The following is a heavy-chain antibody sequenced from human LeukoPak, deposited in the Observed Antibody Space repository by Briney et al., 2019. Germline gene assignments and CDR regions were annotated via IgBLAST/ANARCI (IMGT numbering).Heavy chain of an antibody. J-gene: IGHJ2*01. V-gene: IGHV3-21*01. CDR1: AFTFSSYS. CDR3: ARAAYSSTWYSRYFDL. Sequence: GGSLRLSCAASAFTFSSYSMNWVRQAPGKGLEWVSSISSSGSYIYYADSVKGRFTISRDNAKNSLYLQMNSLRAGDTAVYYCARAAYSSTWYSRYFDLWGRGTLVTVSS. D-gene: IGHD6-13*01. CDR2: ISSSGSYI.